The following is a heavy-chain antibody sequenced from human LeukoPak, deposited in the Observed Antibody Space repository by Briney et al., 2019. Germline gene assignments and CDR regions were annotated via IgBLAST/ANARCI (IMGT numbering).Heavy chain of an antibody. V-gene: IGHV3-30*18. Sequence: GESLRLSCAASGFTFSSYGMHWVRQAPGKGLEWVAVISYDGSNKYYADSVTGRFTISRDNSKNTLYLQMNSLRAEDTAVYYCAKDRECSGGTCYSYYFDYWGQGTLVTVSS. D-gene: IGHD2-15*01. CDR3: AKDRECSGGTCYSYYFDY. CDR1: GFTFSSYG. CDR2: ISYDGSNK. J-gene: IGHJ4*02.